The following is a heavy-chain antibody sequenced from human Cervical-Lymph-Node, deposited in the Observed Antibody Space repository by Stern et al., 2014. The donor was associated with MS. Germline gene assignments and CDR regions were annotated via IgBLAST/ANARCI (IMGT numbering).Heavy chain of an antibody. CDR3: ARQDCSGGSCYSRYYYYGMDV. Sequence: QVQLQESGPGLVKPSETLSLTCTVSGGSISSSSYYWGWIRQPPGKGLEWIGSIYYSGSTYYNPSLKSRVTISVDTSKTQFPRKRSLVTAADTAVYYCARQDCSGGSCYSRYYYYGMDVWGQGTTVTVSS. V-gene: IGHV4-39*01. J-gene: IGHJ6*02. D-gene: IGHD2-15*01. CDR2: IYYSGST. CDR1: GGSISSSSYY.